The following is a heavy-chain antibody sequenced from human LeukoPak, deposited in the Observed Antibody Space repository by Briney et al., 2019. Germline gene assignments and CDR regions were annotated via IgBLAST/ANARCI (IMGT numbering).Heavy chain of an antibody. CDR3: AREAGPADYFDF. V-gene: IGHV4-59*01. D-gene: IGHD3-10*01. Sequence: SETLSLTCTVSGGSISSYYWSWIRQPPAKGRDWIGYIYYSGSTNYNPSLRSRVTISVDPSKNQFSLKLSSVTAADTAVYYCAREAGPADYFDFWGQGTLVSVSS. CDR1: GGSISSYY. J-gene: IGHJ4*02. CDR2: IYYSGST.